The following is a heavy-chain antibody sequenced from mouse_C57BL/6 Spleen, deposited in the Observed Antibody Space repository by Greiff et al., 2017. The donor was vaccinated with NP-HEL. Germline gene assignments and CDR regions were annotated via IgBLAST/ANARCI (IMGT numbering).Heavy chain of an antibody. Sequence: VQLQQSVAELVRPGASVKLSCTASGFNIKNTYMHWVKQRPEQGLEWIGRIDPANGNTKYAPKFQGKATITADTSSNTAYLQLSSLTSEDTAIYYCARAITTVVEGAWFAYWGQGTLVTVSA. CDR1: GFNIKNTY. D-gene: IGHD1-1*01. V-gene: IGHV14-3*01. J-gene: IGHJ3*01. CDR3: ARAITTVVEGAWFAY. CDR2: IDPANGNT.